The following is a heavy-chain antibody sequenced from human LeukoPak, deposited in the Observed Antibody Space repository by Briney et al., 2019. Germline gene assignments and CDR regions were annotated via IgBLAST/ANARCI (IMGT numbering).Heavy chain of an antibody. CDR2: IWYDGSNK. Sequence: GRSLRLSCAASGFTFSSYGMHWVRQAPGKGLEWVAVIWYDGSNKYYADSVKGRFTISRDNSKNTLYLQMNSLRAEDTAVYYCARTRIAAARDYGVDVWGQGTTVTVSS. J-gene: IGHJ6*02. V-gene: IGHV3-33*01. CDR3: ARTRIAAARDYGVDV. CDR1: GFTFSSYG. D-gene: IGHD6-13*01.